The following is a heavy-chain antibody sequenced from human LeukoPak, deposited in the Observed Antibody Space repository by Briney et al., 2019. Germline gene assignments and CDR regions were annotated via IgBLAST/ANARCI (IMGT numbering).Heavy chain of an antibody. CDR1: GFTFSGFW. V-gene: IGHV3-7*03. CDR2: INHNGNVN. J-gene: IGHJ6*02. Sequence: GGSLRLSCAVSGFTFSGFWMSWSRQAPGKGLEWVASINHNGNVNYYVDSVKGRFTISRDNAKNSLYLQMSNLRAEDTAVHFCARGGGLDVWGQGATVTVSS. D-gene: IGHD3-16*01. CDR3: ARGGGLDV.